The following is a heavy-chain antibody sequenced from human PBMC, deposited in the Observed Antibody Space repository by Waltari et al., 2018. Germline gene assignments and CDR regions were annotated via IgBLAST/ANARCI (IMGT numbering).Heavy chain of an antibody. J-gene: IGHJ6*02. CDR3: AKDTDRQQLVGGGMDV. CDR1: GFTFSSYA. V-gene: IGHV3-23*01. Sequence: EVQLLESGGGLVQPGGSLRLSCAASGFTFSSYAMSWVRQAPGKGLGWVSAISGSGGSTYYADSVKGRFTISRDNSKNTLYLQMNSLRAEDTAVYYCAKDTDRQQLVGGGMDVWGQGTTVTVSS. D-gene: IGHD6-13*01. CDR2: ISGSGGST.